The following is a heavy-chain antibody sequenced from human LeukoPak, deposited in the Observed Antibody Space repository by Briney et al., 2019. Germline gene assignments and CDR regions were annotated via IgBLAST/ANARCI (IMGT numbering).Heavy chain of an antibody. D-gene: IGHD2-2*01. CDR3: ARDVYCSSTSCYPH. Sequence: SETLSLTCAVYGGSFSGYYWSWIRQPPGKGLEWIGYIYYSGSTYYNPSLKSRVTISVDMSKNQFSLKLSSVTAADTAVYYCARDVYCSSTSCYPHWGQGTLVTVSS. CDR1: GGSFSGYY. J-gene: IGHJ4*02. CDR2: IYYSGST. V-gene: IGHV4-30-4*08.